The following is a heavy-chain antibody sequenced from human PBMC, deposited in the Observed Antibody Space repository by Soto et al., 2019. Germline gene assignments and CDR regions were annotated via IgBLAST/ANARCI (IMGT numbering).Heavy chain of an antibody. D-gene: IGHD4-17*01. Sequence: SETLSLTCAVSGYSISSGYYWGWIRQPPGKGLEWIGSIYHSGSTYYNPSLKSRVTISVDTSKNQSSLTLNSVTAADAAVYYCARQRTTVVTQAYFDHWGQGTLVTVSS. CDR2: IYHSGST. J-gene: IGHJ4*02. V-gene: IGHV4-38-2*01. CDR1: GYSISSGYY. CDR3: ARQRTTVVTQAYFDH.